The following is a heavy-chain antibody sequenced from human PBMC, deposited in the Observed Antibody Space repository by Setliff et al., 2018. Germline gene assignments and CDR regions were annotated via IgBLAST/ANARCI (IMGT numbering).Heavy chain of an antibody. CDR2: IYHDGND. D-gene: IGHD3-22*01. Sequence: PSETLSLTCTVSGASINSLSWWSWVRQPPGKGLEWIGEIYHDGNDKYTPSVHYSPSLKSRVTMSVDTSKNHVSLKLSSVTAADTAVYYCAGVHTWSLPNDNSGYPGWFDPWGQGTLVTVSS. J-gene: IGHJ5*02. CDR3: AGVHTWSLPNDNSGYPGWFDP. CDR1: GASINSLSW. V-gene: IGHV4-4*02.